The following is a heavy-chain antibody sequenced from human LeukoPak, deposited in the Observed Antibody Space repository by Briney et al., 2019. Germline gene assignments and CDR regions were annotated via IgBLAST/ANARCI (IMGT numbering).Heavy chain of an antibody. CDR1: GYIFSSYG. V-gene: IGHV1-18*01. D-gene: IGHD3-9*01. CDR3: AREGDVLRYFDWPLDY. Sequence: ASVKVSCKASGYIFSSYGISWVRQAPGQGLEWMGWISSYSAKTIYAQKLQGRVTMTTDTSTSTAYMDLRSLTSDDTAVYYCAREGDVLRYFDWPLDYWGQGTLITVSS. CDR2: ISSYSAKT. J-gene: IGHJ4*02.